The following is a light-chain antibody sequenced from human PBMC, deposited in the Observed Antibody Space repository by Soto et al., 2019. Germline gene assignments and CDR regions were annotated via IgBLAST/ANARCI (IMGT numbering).Light chain of an antibody. CDR1: SSDVGGYNY. CDR3: SSYTRSSTHWV. V-gene: IGLV2-14*01. CDR2: EVT. J-gene: IGLJ3*02. Sequence: QSVLTQPASVSGSPGQSITISCTGTSSDVGGYNYVSWYQQDPGKAPKLMIYEVTNRPSGVSNRFSGSKSGNTASLTISGLQAEDEADYYCSSYTRSSTHWVFGGGTKLTVL.